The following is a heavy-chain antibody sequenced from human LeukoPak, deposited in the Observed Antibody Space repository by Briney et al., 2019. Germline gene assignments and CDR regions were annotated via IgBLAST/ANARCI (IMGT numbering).Heavy chain of an antibody. V-gene: IGHV4-34*01. CDR3: AGRGDYSSSWYPGGY. CDR2: INHSGST. CDR1: GGSFSGYY. Sequence: SETLSLTCAVYGGSFSGYYWSWIRQPPGKGLEWIGEINHSGSTNYNPSLKSRVTISVDTSKNQFSLKLSSVTAADTAVYYCAGRGDYSSSWYPGGYWGQRTLVTVSS. J-gene: IGHJ4*02. D-gene: IGHD6-13*01.